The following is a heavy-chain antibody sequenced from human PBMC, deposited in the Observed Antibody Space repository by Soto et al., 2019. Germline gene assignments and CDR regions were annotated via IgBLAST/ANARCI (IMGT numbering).Heavy chain of an antibody. CDR3: ARDRVESVQFRYYYYGMEV. CDR2: IYYSGST. Sequence: SETLSLTCTVSGGSISSYYWSWIRQPPGKGQEWIGYIYYSGSTNYNPSLKTRVTISVDTSKNQFSLKLSSVTAADTAVYYCARDRVESVQFRYYYYGMEVWGQGTTVTVSS. D-gene: IGHD2-15*01. CDR1: GGSISSYY. V-gene: IGHV4-59*01. J-gene: IGHJ6*02.